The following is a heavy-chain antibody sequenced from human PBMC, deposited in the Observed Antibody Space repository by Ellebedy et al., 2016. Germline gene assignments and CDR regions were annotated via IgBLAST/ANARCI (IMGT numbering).Heavy chain of an antibody. CDR1: GFTFTTYA. D-gene: IGHD7-27*01. CDR2: LVPSGSST. Sequence: GESLKISXAASGFTFTTYAMSWVRQAPGKGLEWVAGLVPSGSSTYYGDSVKGRFIISRDNSKNTLSLLMGNLRTDDTAVYYCTGATWGYWGQGTLVTVSS. J-gene: IGHJ4*02. CDR3: TGATWGY. V-gene: IGHV3-23*01.